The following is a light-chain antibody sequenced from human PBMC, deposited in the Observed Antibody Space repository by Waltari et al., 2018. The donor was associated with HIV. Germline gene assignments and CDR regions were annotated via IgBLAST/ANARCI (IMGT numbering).Light chain of an antibody. Sequence: SYELTQPPSLSVSPGQTARITCSGDALSMQYGYWYQQKPGQAPVLGIYKDSERSSGIPGRFPGSSSGTTVTLTISGAQAEDEAAYFCESTDRSGSYIIFGGGTTLTVL. J-gene: IGLJ2*01. CDR3: ESTDRSGSYII. V-gene: IGLV3-25*03. CDR1: ALSMQY. CDR2: KDS.